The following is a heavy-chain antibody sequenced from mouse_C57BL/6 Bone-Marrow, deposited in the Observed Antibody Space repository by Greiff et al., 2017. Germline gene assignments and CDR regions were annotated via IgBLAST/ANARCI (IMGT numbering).Heavy chain of an antibody. CDR2: IYPSDGST. CDR1: GYTFTDYT. J-gene: IGHJ2*01. Sequence: QVQLQQSDAELVKPGASVKISCKASGYTFTDYTIHWMKQRPEQGLEWIGDIYPSDGSTKYNEKFKGKATLTADKSSSTAYMQLNSLTSEDSAVYFCARREDGYYEDYWGQGTTLTVSS. CDR3: ARREDGYYEDY. D-gene: IGHD2-3*01. V-gene: IGHV1-78*01.